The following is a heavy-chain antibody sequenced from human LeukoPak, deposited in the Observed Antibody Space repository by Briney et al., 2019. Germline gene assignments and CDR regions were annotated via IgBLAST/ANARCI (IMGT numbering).Heavy chain of an antibody. CDR2: ISSSGSTI. CDR3: AANIVVVPADP. D-gene: IGHD2-2*01. Sequence: PGGSLRLSCAASGLTFSDYYMSWIRQAPGKGLEWVSYISSSGSTIYYADSVKGRFTISRDNAKNSLYLQMNSLRAEDTAVYYCAANIVVVPADPWGQGTLVTVSS. V-gene: IGHV3-11*01. J-gene: IGHJ5*02. CDR1: GLTFSDYY.